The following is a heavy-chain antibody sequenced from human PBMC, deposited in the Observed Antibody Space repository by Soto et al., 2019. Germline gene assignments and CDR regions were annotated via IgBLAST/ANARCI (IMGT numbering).Heavy chain of an antibody. CDR3: ASLMVGTTSYYYGMDV. Sequence: EVQLVESGGGLVQPGGSLRLSCAASGFTFSSYSMNWVRQAPGKGLEWVSYISSSSSTIYYAASVKGRFTISRDNAKNSLYLQMNSLRDEDTAVYYCASLMVGTTSYYYGMDVWGQGTTVTVSS. CDR2: ISSSSSTI. J-gene: IGHJ6*02. V-gene: IGHV3-48*02. CDR1: GFTFSSYS. D-gene: IGHD1-1*01.